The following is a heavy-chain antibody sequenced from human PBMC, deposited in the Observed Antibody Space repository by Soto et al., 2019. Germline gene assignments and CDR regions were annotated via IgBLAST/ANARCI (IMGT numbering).Heavy chain of an antibody. V-gene: IGHV1-46*01. D-gene: IGHD5-12*01. CDR3: ARAREYSFGYNYFDH. CDR2: INPFGGET. J-gene: IGHJ5*02. Sequence: QVQLVHSGAEVKKPGASVKVSCKASGYPFTSYHMHWVRQAPGQGLEWMGVINPFGGETRYSQQFQGRVTMTSDTSTSTVYMELSGLRSEDTAVYYCARAREYSFGYNYFDHWGQGTLLSVSS. CDR1: GYPFTSYH.